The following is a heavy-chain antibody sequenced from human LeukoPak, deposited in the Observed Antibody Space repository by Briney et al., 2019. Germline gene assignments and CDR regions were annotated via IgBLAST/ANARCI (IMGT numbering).Heavy chain of an antibody. V-gene: IGHV4-34*01. J-gene: IGHJ3*02. CDR3: ARGKSSPHAFDI. CDR2: INHSGSS. Sequence: SETLSLTCAVYGGSLSGYYWSWIRQSPGKGLEWIGKINHSGSSNYNPSLKSRVTTSVDTSKNQFSLKLTSVTAADRAVYYCARGKSSPHAFDIWGQGTMVTVSS. CDR1: GGSLSGYY.